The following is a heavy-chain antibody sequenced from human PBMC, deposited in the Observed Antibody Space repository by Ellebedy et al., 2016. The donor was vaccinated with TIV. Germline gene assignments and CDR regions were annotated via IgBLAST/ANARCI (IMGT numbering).Heavy chain of an antibody. D-gene: IGHD1-26*01. CDR3: ARGSQFRNWLDP. CDR1: GFTFSSYG. J-gene: IGHJ5*02. Sequence: GGSLRLSXAASGFTFSSYGMHWVRQAPGKGLERVAVIWYDGSYKYYLDSVKGRFTISRDNSKNTLYLQMNSLRVEDTAVYYCARGSQFRNWLDPWGQGTLVTVSS. V-gene: IGHV3-33*01. CDR2: IWYDGSYK.